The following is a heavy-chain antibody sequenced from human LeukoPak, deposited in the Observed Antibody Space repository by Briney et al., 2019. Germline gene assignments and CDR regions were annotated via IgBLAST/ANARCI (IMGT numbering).Heavy chain of an antibody. CDR2: IYHSGST. CDR1: GYSISSGYY. D-gene: IGHD2-2*01. CDR3: ATEGSASQTIDY. J-gene: IGHJ4*02. V-gene: IGHV4-38-2*02. Sequence: SETLSLTCAVSGYSISSGYYWGWIRQPPGKGREWIGSIYHSGSTYYNPSLKSRVTISVDTSKNQFSLRLSSVAAADTAVYYCATEGSASQTIDYWGRGTLVTVSS.